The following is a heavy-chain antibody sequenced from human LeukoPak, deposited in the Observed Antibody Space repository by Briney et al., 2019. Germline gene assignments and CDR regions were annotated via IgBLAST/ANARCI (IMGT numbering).Heavy chain of an antibody. Sequence: PGGSLRLSCAVSGITLSNYGMGWVRQAPGRGLEWVAGISGSGGGTRYADSVKGRFTISRDNAKNTLYLQMNSLRAEDTAVYFCAKRGVVIRVILVGFHKEAYYFESWGQGALVTVSS. CDR3: AKRGVVIRVILVGFHKEAYYFES. D-gene: IGHD3/OR15-3a*01. CDR2: ISGSGGGT. CDR1: GITLSNYG. J-gene: IGHJ4*02. V-gene: IGHV3-23*01.